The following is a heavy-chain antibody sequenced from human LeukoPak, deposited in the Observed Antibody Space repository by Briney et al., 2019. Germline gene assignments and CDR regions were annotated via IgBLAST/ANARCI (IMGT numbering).Heavy chain of an antibody. Sequence: GGSLRLSCAASGFTVSSNYMSWVRQAPGKGLERVSVIYSGGSTYYADSVKGRFTISRDNSKNTLYLQMNGLRAEDTAVYYCARMYDFWSGYLDYWGQGTLVTVSS. CDR2: IYSGGST. J-gene: IGHJ4*02. CDR1: GFTVSSNY. CDR3: ARMYDFWSGYLDY. V-gene: IGHV3-53*01. D-gene: IGHD3-3*01.